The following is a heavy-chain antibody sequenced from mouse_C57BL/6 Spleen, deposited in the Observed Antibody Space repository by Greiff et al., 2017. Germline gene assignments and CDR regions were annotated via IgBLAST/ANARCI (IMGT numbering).Heavy chain of an antibody. Sequence: DVQLQESGPVLARPGASVKMSCKTSGYTFTSYWMHWVKQRPGQGLEWIGAIYPGNSDTSYNQKFKGKAKLTAVTSASTAYMELSSLTNEDSAVYYCTRSGGSSQFSYYAMDYWGQGTSVTVSS. D-gene: IGHD1-1*01. CDR2: IYPGNSDT. CDR1: GYTFTSYW. CDR3: TRSGGSSQFSYYAMDY. V-gene: IGHV1-5*01. J-gene: IGHJ4*01.